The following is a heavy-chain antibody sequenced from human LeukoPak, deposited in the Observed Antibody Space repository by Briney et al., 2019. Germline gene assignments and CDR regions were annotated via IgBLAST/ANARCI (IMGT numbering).Heavy chain of an antibody. J-gene: IGHJ4*02. CDR2: IYYSGNT. Sequence: PSETLSLTCTVSGGSINSYYWSWIRQPPGKGLELIGYIYYSGNTNYNPSLKSRVTISVDTSKNKFSLKLSSVTAADTAVYYCVRRLGGSGYLDYWGQGILVTVSS. CDR1: GGSINSYY. CDR3: VRRLGGSGYLDY. V-gene: IGHV4-59*01. D-gene: IGHD3-22*01.